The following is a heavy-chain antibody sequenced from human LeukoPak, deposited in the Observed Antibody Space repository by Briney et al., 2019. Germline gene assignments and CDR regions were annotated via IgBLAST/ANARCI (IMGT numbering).Heavy chain of an antibody. D-gene: IGHD3-3*01. CDR3: ARFYDFWSGYLAY. CDR1: GFTFSSYS. V-gene: IGHV3-21*01. J-gene: IGHJ4*02. CDR2: ISSSSSYI. Sequence: PGGSLRLSCAASGFTFSSYSMNWVRQAPGKGLEWVSSISSSSSYIYYADSVKGRFTISRDNAKNSLYLQMNSLRAEDTAVYYCARFYDFWSGYLAYWGQGTLVTVSS.